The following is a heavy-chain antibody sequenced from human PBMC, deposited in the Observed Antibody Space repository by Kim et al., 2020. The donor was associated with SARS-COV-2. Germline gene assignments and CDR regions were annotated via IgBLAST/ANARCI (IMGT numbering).Heavy chain of an antibody. CDR1: GYTFSDYG. V-gene: IGHV1-18*01. CDR2: ISVYNGDT. CDR3: AIGVAGWLRRAPGPGEY. Sequence: ASVKVSCKGSGYTFSDYGITWVRQAPGQGLEWMGWISVYNGDTNYAQKFQGRVTMTTDPSTTTAYMELRSLRSDDTAVYYCAIGVAGWLRRAPGPGEYWGQGTLVTVSS. D-gene: IGHD5-12*01. J-gene: IGHJ4*02.